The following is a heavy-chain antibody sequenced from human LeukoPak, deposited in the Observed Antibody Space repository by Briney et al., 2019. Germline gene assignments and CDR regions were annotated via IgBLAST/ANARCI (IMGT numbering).Heavy chain of an antibody. Sequence: GGSLRLSCAAFGLIFRRYWMSWVRQAPAKGLEWVGMIKQDGSDIYYADSVKGRFTISRDNAKNTLYLQMDRLRDEDTGVYYLASDILRVGVTLNIDYWGQGNRVTVSS. CDR3: ASDILRVGVTLNIDY. D-gene: IGHD1-26*01. CDR1: GLIFRRYW. V-gene: IGHV3-7*01. J-gene: IGHJ4*02. CDR2: IKQDGSDI.